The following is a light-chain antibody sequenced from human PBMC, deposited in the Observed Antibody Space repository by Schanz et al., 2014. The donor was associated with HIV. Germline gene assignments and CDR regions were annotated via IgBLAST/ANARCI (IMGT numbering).Light chain of an antibody. Sequence: QSVLTRPPSVSGAPGQKVTISCTGSSSNIGAGYDVHWYQQFPGTAPKLLIYGNNNRPSGVPGRFSGSKSGTSASLAITGLQAEDEADYYCQSYDSSLSGQEVFGGGTKLTVL. CDR2: GNN. CDR1: SSNIGAGYD. V-gene: IGLV1-40*01. J-gene: IGLJ3*02. CDR3: QSYDSSLSGQEV.